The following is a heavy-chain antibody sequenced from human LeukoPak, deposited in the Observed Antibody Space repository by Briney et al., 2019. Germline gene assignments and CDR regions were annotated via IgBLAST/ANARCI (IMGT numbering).Heavy chain of an antibody. CDR1: GVTINDFY. J-gene: IGHJ4*02. D-gene: IGHD2-21*02. V-gene: IGHV3-53*01. Sequence: GGSLRLSCAVSGVTINDFYLSMSWVRQAPGKGLEWISVIFNGNKIYYADSAKGRFTISRDSSKNTLYLQMNSLRAEDTAVYYCAKDMSVTFPFFDYWGQGTLVTVSS. CDR3: AKDMSVTFPFFDY. CDR2: IFNGNKI.